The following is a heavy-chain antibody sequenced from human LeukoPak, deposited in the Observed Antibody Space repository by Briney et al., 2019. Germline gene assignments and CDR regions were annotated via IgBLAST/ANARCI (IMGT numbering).Heavy chain of an antibody. CDR2: ISAYNGNT. J-gene: IGHJ3*02. Sequence: ASVKVSCKASGYTFTSYDTSWVRQPPGQGLELMGCISAYNGNTNYAQKCQARVTMTTDTPQRTAYMELRSLRSDDTAVYYCARDAGGRYCRGGSCYDAFDIWGQGKMVTVSS. V-gene: IGHV1-18*01. D-gene: IGHD2-15*01. CDR1: GYTFTSYD. CDR3: ARDAGGRYCRGGSCYDAFDI.